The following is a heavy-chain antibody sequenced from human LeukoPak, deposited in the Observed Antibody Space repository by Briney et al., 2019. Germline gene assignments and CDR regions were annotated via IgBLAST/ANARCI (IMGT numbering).Heavy chain of an antibody. J-gene: IGHJ4*02. CDR3: ARAELRYFDWPPGDY. CDR2: ISAYNGNT. CDR1: GYTFTSYG. V-gene: IGHV1-18*01. D-gene: IGHD3-9*01. Sequence: GASVMVSCKASGYTFTSYGISWVRQAPGQGLEWMGWISAYNGNTNYAQKLQGRVTMTTDTSTSTAYMELSSLRSEDTAVYYCARAELRYFDWPPGDYWGQGTLVTVSS.